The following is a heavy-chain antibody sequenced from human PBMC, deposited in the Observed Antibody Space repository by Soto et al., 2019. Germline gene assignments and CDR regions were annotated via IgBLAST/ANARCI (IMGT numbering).Heavy chain of an antibody. CDR1: GDSISSGGYY. V-gene: IGHV4-31*03. J-gene: IGHJ5*02. Sequence: SETLSLTCTVSGDSISSGGYYWSWIRQHPGKGLEWIGYIYYSGSTFYNPSLKSRVTISVDTSKNQFSLKLSSVTAADTAVYYCARDESGWYDFFFDPWGQGTLVTVSS. CDR2: IYYSGST. CDR3: ARDESGWYDFFFDP. D-gene: IGHD6-19*01.